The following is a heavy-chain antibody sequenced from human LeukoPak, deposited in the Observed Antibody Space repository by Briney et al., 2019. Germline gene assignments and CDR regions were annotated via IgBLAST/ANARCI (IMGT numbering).Heavy chain of an antibody. D-gene: IGHD6-13*01. CDR1: GFTFSSYA. CDR2: ISWNSGSI. V-gene: IGHV3-9*01. CDR3: AKDMGSSWTFDY. Sequence: GGSLRLSCAASGFTFSSYAMSWVRQAPGKGLEWVSGISWNSGSIGYADSVKGRFTISRDNAKNSLYLQMNSLRAEDTALYYCAKDMGSSWTFDYWGQGTLVTVSS. J-gene: IGHJ4*02.